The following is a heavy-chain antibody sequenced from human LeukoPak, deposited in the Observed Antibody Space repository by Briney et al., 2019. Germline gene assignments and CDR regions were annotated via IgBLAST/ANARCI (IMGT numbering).Heavy chain of an antibody. CDR2: IYHSGST. V-gene: IGHV4-30-2*01. D-gene: IGHD6-19*01. CDR3: ARFPNGWYDY. Sequence: SETLSLTCTVSGGSISSGGYYWSWIRQPPGKGLEWIGYIYHSGSTYYNPSLKSRVAISVDRSKSQFSLKLSSVTAADTAVYYCARFPNGWYDYWGQGTLVTVSS. CDR1: GGSISSGGYY. J-gene: IGHJ4*02.